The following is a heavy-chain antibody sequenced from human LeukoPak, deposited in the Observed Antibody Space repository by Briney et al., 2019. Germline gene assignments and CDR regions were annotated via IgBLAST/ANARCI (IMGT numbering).Heavy chain of an antibody. CDR2: IYYSGST. CDR1: GGSISSGGYY. D-gene: IGHD2-2*01. V-gene: IGHV4-31*03. Sequence: SETLSLTCTVSGGSISSGGYYWSWIRQHPGKGLEWIGYIYYSGSTYYNPSLKSRVTISVDTSKNQFSLKLSSVTAADTAVYYCARDRVVVVPAASAQYYYGMDVWSQGTTVTVSS. CDR3: ARDRVVVVPAASAQYYYGMDV. J-gene: IGHJ6*02.